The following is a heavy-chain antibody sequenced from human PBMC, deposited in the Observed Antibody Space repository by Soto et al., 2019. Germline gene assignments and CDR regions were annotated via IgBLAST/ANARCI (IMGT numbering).Heavy chain of an antibody. CDR1: GFSLTTSGVG. J-gene: IGHJ4*02. CDR3: AHRAGPQGKWDGGYIDY. Sequence: QITLKESGPTRGKPTQTLTLTCTFSGFSLTTSGVGVGWIRQPPGKALEWLAFIYWDDDKRYNPSLKTRLTIHKHTSNHPVVLTITQVDHVDTASYYCAHRAGPQGKWDGGYIDYWGLGTLVTVPS. CDR2: IYWDDDK. D-gene: IGHD1-26*01. V-gene: IGHV2-5*02.